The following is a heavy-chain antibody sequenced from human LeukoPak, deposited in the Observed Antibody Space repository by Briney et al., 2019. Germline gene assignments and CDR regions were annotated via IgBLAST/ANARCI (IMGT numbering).Heavy chain of an antibody. J-gene: IGHJ4*02. V-gene: IGHV4-61*01. CDR1: GGSIRSTTHY. D-gene: IGHD3-3*01. CDR3: ATMKAVRVNDFWSGYPDY. Sequence: SETLSLTCTVSGGSIRSTTHYWSWIRQPPGKGLEWVGYIYHSGTTNYYPSLRSRVTISVDTSKNQFSLKLSSVTAADTAVYYCATMKAVRVNDFWSGYPDYWGQGTLVTVSS. CDR2: IYHSGTT.